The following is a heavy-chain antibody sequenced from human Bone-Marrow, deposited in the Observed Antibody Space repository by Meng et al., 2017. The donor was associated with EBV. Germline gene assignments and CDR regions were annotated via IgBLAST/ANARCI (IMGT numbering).Heavy chain of an antibody. Sequence: GQVVQSGAEVKKPGASVKVSCKASGYTFTGDYMHWVRQAPGQGLEGMGRINPNSGGTNYAQKFQGRVTMTRDTSISTAYMELSRLRSDDTAVYYCARVLGVIAAVPGYWGQGTLVTVSS. J-gene: IGHJ4*02. CDR1: GYTFTGDY. V-gene: IGHV1-2*06. D-gene: IGHD6-13*01. CDR3: ARVLGVIAAVPGY. CDR2: INPNSGGT.